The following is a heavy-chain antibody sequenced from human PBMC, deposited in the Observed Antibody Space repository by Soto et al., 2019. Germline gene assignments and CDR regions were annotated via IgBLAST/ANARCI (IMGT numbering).Heavy chain of an antibody. CDR2: ISTSSTYR. V-gene: IGHV3-21*04. CDR3: ARDGSGAAANPYFDY. J-gene: IGHJ4*02. D-gene: IGHD2-2*01. CDR1: GFTFSSYT. Sequence: GGSLRLSCAASGFTFSSYTMHWVRQAPGKGLEWVSSISTSSTYRYIADSVTGRFTISRDNAQNSLYLQMTSLRAEDAAVYYCARDGSGAAANPYFDYWGQGTLVTVSS.